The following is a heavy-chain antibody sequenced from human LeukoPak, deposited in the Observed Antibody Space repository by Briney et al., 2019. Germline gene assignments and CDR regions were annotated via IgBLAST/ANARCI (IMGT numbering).Heavy chain of an antibody. CDR3: AKSSDGSTSFDY. CDR1: GFTFSSCG. V-gene: IGHV3-23*01. Sequence: GGTLRLSCAVSGFTFSSCGMSWVRQAPGKGLEWVSVIGSSGDITYYADSVKGRFTVSRDNSKSTLYLQINNVSAEDTALYYCAKSSDGSTSFDYWGQGALVTVSS. D-gene: IGHD2-2*01. J-gene: IGHJ4*02. CDR2: IGSSGDIT.